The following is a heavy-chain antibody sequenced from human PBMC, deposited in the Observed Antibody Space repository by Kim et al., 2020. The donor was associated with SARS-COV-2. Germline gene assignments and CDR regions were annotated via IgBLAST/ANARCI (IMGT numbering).Heavy chain of an antibody. D-gene: IGHD1-26*01. CDR1: GFSLSTNGVG. CDR3: AHRSLVGAPHFDY. CDR2: TYWDDDK. Sequence: SGPTLVNPTQTLTLTCTFSGFSLSTNGVGVGWIRQPPGRALEWLAVTYWDDDKRYRSSLESRLTITKDTSKNQVVLIMTNMDPVDTATYYCAHRSLVGAPHFDYWGQGVLVTVSS. J-gene: IGHJ4*02. V-gene: IGHV2-5*02.